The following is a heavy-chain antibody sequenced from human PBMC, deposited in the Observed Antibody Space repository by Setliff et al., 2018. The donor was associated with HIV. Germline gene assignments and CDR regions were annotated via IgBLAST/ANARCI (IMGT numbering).Heavy chain of an antibody. J-gene: IGHJ4*02. CDR3: ARGGSYSPGDY. D-gene: IGHD1-26*01. Sequence: GGSLRLSCAASGFTFSAHWMHWVRQAPGKGLVWVSRIKSDGSSTDYADSVRGRFTISRDNAKNTLYLEMDSLRAEDTAVYYCARGGSYSPGDYWGQGTLVTVSS. V-gene: IGHV3-74*01. CDR1: GFTFSAHW. CDR2: IKSDGSST.